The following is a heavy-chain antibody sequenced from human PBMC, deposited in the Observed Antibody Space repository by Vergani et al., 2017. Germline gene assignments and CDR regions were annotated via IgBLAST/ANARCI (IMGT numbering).Heavy chain of an antibody. D-gene: IGHD6-13*01. Sequence: QVQLQESGPGLVKPSQTLSLTCTVSGGSISSGSYYWSWIRQPAWKGLEWIGRIYTSGSTNYNPSLKSRVTMSVDTSKNQFSLKLSSVTAADTAVYYCARWAADPSDYYYYMDVWGKGTTVTVSS. CDR2: IYTSGST. J-gene: IGHJ6*03. V-gene: IGHV4-61*02. CDR3: ARWAADPSDYYYYMDV. CDR1: GGSISSGSYY.